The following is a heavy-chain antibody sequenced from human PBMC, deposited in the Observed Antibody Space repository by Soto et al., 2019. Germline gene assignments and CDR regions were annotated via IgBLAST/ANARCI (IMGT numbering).Heavy chain of an antibody. D-gene: IGHD6-19*01. Sequence: SETLSLTCTVSGGSISSYYWSWIRQPPGKGLEWIGYIYYSGSTNYNPSLKSRVTISVDTSKNQFSLKLSSVTAADTAVYYCARVTIGSSGWYGHNFDYWGQGTLVTVSS. J-gene: IGHJ4*02. CDR2: IYYSGST. CDR1: GGSISSYY. CDR3: ARVTIGSSGWYGHNFDY. V-gene: IGHV4-59*01.